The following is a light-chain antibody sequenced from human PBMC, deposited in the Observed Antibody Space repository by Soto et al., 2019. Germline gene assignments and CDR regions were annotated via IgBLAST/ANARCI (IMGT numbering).Light chain of an antibody. Sequence: QSVLTQPPSASGTPGLRVTISCSGSSSNIGSNFVYWYQQRPGTAPRLLIYNNDQRPSGVPDRFSGSKSGTSASLAISGLRSEDEADYYCAAWDDSLSVRYVFGTGTKVTVL. V-gene: IGLV1-47*02. CDR1: SSNIGSNF. CDR3: AAWDDSLSVRYV. J-gene: IGLJ1*01. CDR2: NND.